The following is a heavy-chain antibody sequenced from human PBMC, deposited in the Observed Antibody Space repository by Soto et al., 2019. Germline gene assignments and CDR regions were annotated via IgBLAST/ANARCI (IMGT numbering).Heavy chain of an antibody. Sequence: VESLKVSCECSAHGFTTSLVSFVLQMPGKGLEWVGIIYPGDSETRYSPSFQGRVTISADKSITTAYLQWSSLKASDPAMYYCANYFNGKYIYFEYRGQGPLVTVYS. V-gene: IGHV5-51*01. CDR1: AHGFTTSL. J-gene: IGHJ4*02. CDR2: IYPGDSET. D-gene: IGHD1-26*01. CDR3: ANYFNGKYIYFEY.